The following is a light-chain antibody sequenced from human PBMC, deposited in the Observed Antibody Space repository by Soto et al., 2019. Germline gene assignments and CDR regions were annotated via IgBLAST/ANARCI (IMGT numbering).Light chain of an antibody. CDR2: QAS. Sequence: IQMTQSPSTVSASVGDRVTITCRASQTISTWLAWYQQKPGKAPRLLIHQASSLESGVPSRISGSGFETEFTLTISSLQPEDAAVYYCQQYKSYSPTFGQGTKVDIK. V-gene: IGKV1-5*01. CDR1: QTISTW. J-gene: IGKJ1*01. CDR3: QQYKSYSPT.